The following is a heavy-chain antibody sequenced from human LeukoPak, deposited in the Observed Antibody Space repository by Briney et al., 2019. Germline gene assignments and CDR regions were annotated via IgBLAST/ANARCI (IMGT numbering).Heavy chain of an antibody. CDR1: GFTFSSYS. J-gene: IGHJ4*02. Sequence: GGSLRLSCAASGFTFSSYSMNWVRQAPGKGLEWVSSISSSSSYIYYADSVKGRFTISRDNAKNSLYLQMNSLRAEDTAVYYCARDRGPSSSWQPWDYWGQGTLVTVSS. V-gene: IGHV3-21*01. CDR3: ARDRGPSSSWQPWDY. CDR2: ISSSSSYI. D-gene: IGHD6-13*01.